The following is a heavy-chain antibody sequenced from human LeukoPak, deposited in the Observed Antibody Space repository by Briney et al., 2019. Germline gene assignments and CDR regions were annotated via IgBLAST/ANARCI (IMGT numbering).Heavy chain of an antibody. V-gene: IGHV1-69*05. CDR1: GGTFSSYA. Sequence: SVKVSCKASGGTFSSYAISWVRQAPGQGLEWMGRIIPIFDTAKYAQKFQGRVTITTDESTNTAYMELSSLRSEDTAVYYCAREVSDTAMGLFDYWGQGTLVTVSS. CDR3: AREVSDTAMGLFDY. J-gene: IGHJ4*02. CDR2: IIPIFDTA. D-gene: IGHD5-18*01.